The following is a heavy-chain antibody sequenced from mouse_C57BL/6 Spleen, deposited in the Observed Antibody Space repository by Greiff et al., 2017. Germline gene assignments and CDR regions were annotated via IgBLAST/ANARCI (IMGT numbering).Heavy chain of an antibody. CDR1: GYAFSSSW. CDR3: ASYYGSSYWYVDV. Sequence: QVQLQQSGPELVKPGASVKISCKASGYAFSSSWMNWVKQRPGKGLEWIGRIYPGDGDTNYNGKFKGKATLTADKSSSTAYMQLSSLTSEDSAVYFCASYYGSSYWYVDVWGTGTTVTVSS. CDR2: IYPGDGDT. V-gene: IGHV1-82*01. J-gene: IGHJ1*03. D-gene: IGHD1-1*01.